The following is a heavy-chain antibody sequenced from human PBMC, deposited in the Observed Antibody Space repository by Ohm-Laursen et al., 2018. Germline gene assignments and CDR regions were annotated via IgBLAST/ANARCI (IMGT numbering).Heavy chain of an antibody. CDR3: ARGQQQWLVQDYYGMDV. Sequence: GSLRLSCTASGFTFSSYSMNWVRQAPGKGLEWVSSISSSSSYIYYADSVKGRFTISRDNAKNSLYLQMNSLRAEDTAVYYCARGQQQWLVQDYYGMDVWGQGTTVTVSS. CDR2: ISSSSSYI. J-gene: IGHJ6*02. D-gene: IGHD6-19*01. V-gene: IGHV3-21*01. CDR1: GFTFSSYS.